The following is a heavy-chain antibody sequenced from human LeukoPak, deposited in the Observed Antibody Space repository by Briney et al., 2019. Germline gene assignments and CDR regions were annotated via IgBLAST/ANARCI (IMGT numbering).Heavy chain of an antibody. CDR1: GYTFTSYG. Sequence: ASVKVSCKASGYTFTSYGISWVRQAPGQGLEWMGWISAYNGNTNYAQKLQGRVTMTTDTSTSTAYMELRSLRSDDTAVYYCARSLSTQPDDAFDIWGQGTMVTVSS. J-gene: IGHJ3*02. D-gene: IGHD1-14*01. CDR2: ISAYNGNT. V-gene: IGHV1-18*01. CDR3: ARSLSTQPDDAFDI.